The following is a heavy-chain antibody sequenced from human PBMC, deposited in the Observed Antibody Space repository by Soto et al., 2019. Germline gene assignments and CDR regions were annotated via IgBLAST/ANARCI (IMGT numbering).Heavy chain of an antibody. J-gene: IGHJ6*02. V-gene: IGHV4-34*01. Sequence: SETLSLTCAVYGGSFSGYYWSWIRKPPGKGLEWIGEINHSGSTNYNPSLKSRVTISLDTSKNQFSLRLTSVTAADTAVYYCARDLWVEPELYYYGMDVWGQGTTVTVSS. D-gene: IGHD1-1*01. CDR1: GGSFSGYY. CDR3: ARDLWVEPELYYYGMDV. CDR2: INHSGST.